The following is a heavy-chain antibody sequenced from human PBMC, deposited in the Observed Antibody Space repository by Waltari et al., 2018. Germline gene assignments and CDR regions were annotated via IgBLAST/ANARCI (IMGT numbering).Heavy chain of an antibody. V-gene: IGHV1-69*06. CDR1: GFTFTSSA. CDR2: IIPIFGTA. D-gene: IGHD4-17*01. Sequence: QLVQSGPEVKKPGTSVKVSCKASGFTFTSSAMQWVRQARGQRLEWMGGIIPIFGTANYAQKFQGRVTITADKSTSTAYMELSSLRSEDTAVYYCARAYGDPPSDYYYMDVWGKGTTVTVSS. J-gene: IGHJ6*03. CDR3: ARAYGDPPSDYYYMDV.